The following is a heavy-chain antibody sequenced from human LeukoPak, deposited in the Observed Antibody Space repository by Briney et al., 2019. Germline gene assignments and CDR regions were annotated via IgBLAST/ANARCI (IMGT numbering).Heavy chain of an antibody. D-gene: IGHD1-26*01. Sequence: SETLSLTCTVSGFSISSGYYWAWIRQPPGKGLEWIGSVYHTGGTYYSPSFKSRVTISVDTSRNQFSLRLSSVTAADTAVYYCAREEGATQDANWGQGTLVLVSS. CDR1: GFSISSGYY. CDR2: VYHTGGT. CDR3: AREEGATQDAN. J-gene: IGHJ4*02. V-gene: IGHV4-38-2*02.